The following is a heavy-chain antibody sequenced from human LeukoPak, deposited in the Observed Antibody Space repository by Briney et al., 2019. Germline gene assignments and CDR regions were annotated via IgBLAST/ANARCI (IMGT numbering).Heavy chain of an antibody. CDR2: ISSSGSYI. D-gene: IGHD2-21*01. CDR3: ARSLIADGAFDI. V-gene: IGHV3-21*01. CDR1: GFTFTTYT. J-gene: IGHJ3*02. Sequence: GGSLRLSCAASGFTFTTYTMNWVRQAPGKGLEWVSDISSSGSYIDYADSVKGRFTISRENAKSSLFLQMSSLRVEDTAVYYCARSLIADGAFDIWGQETMVTVSS.